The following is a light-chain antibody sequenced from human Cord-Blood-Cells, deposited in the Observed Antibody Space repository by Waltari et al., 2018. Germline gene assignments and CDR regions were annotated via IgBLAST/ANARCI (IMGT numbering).Light chain of an antibody. J-gene: IGKJ2*01. Sequence: EIQMTQSPSSLSASVGDRVTTTFRACQSISSYLNLYQQKPEKAPKLLIYAASSLQSGVPSRFSGSRSGTEFTLTISSLQPEDFATYYCQQSYRSYTFGQGTKLEIK. CDR3: QQSYRSYT. V-gene: IGKV1-39*01. CDR1: QSISSY. CDR2: AAS.